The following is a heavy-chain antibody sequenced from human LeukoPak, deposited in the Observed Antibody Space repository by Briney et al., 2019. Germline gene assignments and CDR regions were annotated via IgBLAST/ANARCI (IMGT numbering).Heavy chain of an antibody. J-gene: IGHJ3*02. V-gene: IGHV3-30*02. CDR3: AKEAHIVVVPAALDI. D-gene: IGHD2-2*01. CDR1: GFTFSSYG. CDR2: IRYDGSNK. Sequence: HTGGSLRLSCAASGFTFSSYGMHWVRQAPGKGLEWVAFIRYDGSNKYYADSVKGRFTISRDNSKNTLYLQMNSLRAEDTAVYYCAKEAHIVVVPAALDIWGQGTMVTVSS.